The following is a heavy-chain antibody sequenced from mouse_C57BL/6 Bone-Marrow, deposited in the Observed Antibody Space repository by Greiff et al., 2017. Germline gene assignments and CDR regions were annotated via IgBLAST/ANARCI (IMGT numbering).Heavy chain of an antibody. CDR2: IDPEDGET. V-gene: IGHV14-2*01. CDR3: ASITTVVDWYFDD. J-gene: IGHJ1*03. Sequence: EVKLMESGAELVKPGASVKLSCTASGFNIKDYYMHWVKQRTEQGLEWIGRIDPEDGETKYAPKFQGKATITADTSSNTAYLQLSSLTSEDTAVYYCASITTVVDWYFDDWGKGTTVTVSS. D-gene: IGHD1-1*01. CDR1: GFNIKDYY.